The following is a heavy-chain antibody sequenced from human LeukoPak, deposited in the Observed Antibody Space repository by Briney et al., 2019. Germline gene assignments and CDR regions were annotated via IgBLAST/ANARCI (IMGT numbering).Heavy chain of an antibody. J-gene: IGHJ5*02. V-gene: IGHV1-46*01. D-gene: IGHD3-10*01. CDR3: ARDRGGYGSGPFDP. CDR2: INPSGGST. CDR1: GYTFTNYY. Sequence: ASVKVSCRASGYTFTNYYMHWVRQAPGQGLEWMGIINPSGGSTNYAQKFQGRVTLTTDTSTSTVNMELSSLKSEDTAVYYCARDRGGYGSGPFDPWGQGTLVTVSS.